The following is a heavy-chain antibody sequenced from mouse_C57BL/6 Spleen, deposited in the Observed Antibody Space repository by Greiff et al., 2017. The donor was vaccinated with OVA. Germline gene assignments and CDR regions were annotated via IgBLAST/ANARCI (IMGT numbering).Heavy chain of an antibody. D-gene: IGHD2-1*01. Sequence: QVQLKESGPELVKPGASVKISCKASGYAFSSSWMNWVKQRPGKGLEWIGRIYPGDGDTNYNGKFKGKATLTADKSSSTAYMQLSSLTSEDSAVYFCARRRDYGNLYYAMDYWGQGTSVTVSS. CDR2: IYPGDGDT. CDR1: GYAFSSSW. CDR3: ARRRDYGNLYYAMDY. V-gene: IGHV1-82*01. J-gene: IGHJ4*01.